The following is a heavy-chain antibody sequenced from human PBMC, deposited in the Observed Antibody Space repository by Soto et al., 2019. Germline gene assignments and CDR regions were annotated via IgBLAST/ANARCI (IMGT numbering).Heavy chain of an antibody. V-gene: IGHV3-23*01. J-gene: IGHJ4*02. Sequence: GGSLRLSCAVSEFNVMSYWMSWVRQAPGKGLEWVSTTGGTGRTTYYADSVKGRFTVSRDNPKNTLDLQMSSLRAEDTAVYYCATVHNTSRSFDYWGQGTLVTVSS. D-gene: IGHD1-1*01. CDR2: TGGTGRTT. CDR1: EFNVMSYW. CDR3: ATVHNTSRSFDY.